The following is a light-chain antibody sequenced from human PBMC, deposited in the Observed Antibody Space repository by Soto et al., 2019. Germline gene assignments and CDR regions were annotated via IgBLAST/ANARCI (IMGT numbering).Light chain of an antibody. V-gene: IGKV1-5*01. CDR2: DAS. Sequence: DIQMTQSPSTLSASVGDRVTITCRASQSISSWLAWYQQKPGKAPKLLIYDASSLESGVPSRFSDSGSGTEFTLTISSLQPDDFATYYCQQYNSYSQTFGQGTKLEIK. J-gene: IGKJ2*01. CDR1: QSISSW. CDR3: QQYNSYSQT.